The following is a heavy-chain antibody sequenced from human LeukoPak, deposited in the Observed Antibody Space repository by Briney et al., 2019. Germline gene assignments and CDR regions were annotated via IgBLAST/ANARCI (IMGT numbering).Heavy chain of an antibody. CDR3: ARQDGSGVDAFDI. J-gene: IGHJ3*02. CDR1: GGSFSGYY. V-gene: IGHV4-34*01. CDR2: INHSGST. D-gene: IGHD3-10*01. Sequence: SETLSLTCAVYGGSFSGYYWSWIRQPPGKGLEWIGEINHSGSTNYNPSLKSRVTISVDTSKNQFSLKLSSVTAADTAVYYCARQDGSGVDAFDIWGQGTMVTVSS.